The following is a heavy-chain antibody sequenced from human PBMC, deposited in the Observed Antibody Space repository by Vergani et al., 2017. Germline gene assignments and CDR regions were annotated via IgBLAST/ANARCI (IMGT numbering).Heavy chain of an antibody. V-gene: IGHV1-18*01. Sequence: QVQLVQSGAEVKKPGASVKVSCKASGYTFTSYGINWVRQAPGQGLEWMGWISPYNGKTNYEQKLQGRVTMTTDTSTSTAYMELRSLRSDDTAVYYCAREEGGGRVQYPFDYWGQGTLVTVSS. J-gene: IGHJ4*02. D-gene: IGHD3-16*01. CDR2: ISPYNGKT. CDR1: GYTFTSYG. CDR3: AREEGGGRVQYPFDY.